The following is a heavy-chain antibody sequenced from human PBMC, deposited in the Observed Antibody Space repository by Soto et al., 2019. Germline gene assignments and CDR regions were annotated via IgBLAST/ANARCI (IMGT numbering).Heavy chain of an antibody. CDR3: AKHTYYYESPYDL. D-gene: IGHD3-22*01. CDR1: GFIISSYG. CDR2: ISYDGSNK. V-gene: IGHV3-30*18. Sequence: PGGSLRLSCAASGFIISSYGMHWVRQAPGKGLEWLAVISYDGSNKFYGDSVKGRFTISRDNSKNTLYLQMNSLRAADTALYYCAKHTYYYESPYDLWGQGTMVTVSS. J-gene: IGHJ3*01.